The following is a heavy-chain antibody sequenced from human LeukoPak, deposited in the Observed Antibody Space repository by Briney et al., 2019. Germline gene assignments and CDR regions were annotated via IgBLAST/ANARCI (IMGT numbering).Heavy chain of an antibody. D-gene: IGHD3-22*01. V-gene: IGHV4-31*03. CDR3: ARGDSSGYYTLAPTYY. Sequence: PSETLSLTCTVSGGSISSGGYYWSWIRQHPGKGLEWIGYIYYSGSTYYNPSLKSRVTISVDTSKNQFSLKLSSVTAADTAVYYCARGDSSGYYTLAPTYYWGQGTPVTVSS. CDR1: GGSISSGGYY. J-gene: IGHJ4*02. CDR2: IYYSGST.